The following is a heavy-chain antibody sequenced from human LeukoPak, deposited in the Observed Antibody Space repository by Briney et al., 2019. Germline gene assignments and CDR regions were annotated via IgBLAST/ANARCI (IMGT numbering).Heavy chain of an antibody. CDR2: IYTSGST. V-gene: IGHV4-61*02. J-gene: IGHJ3*02. CDR3: ARGDSSGWYPGAFDI. Sequence: SETLSPTCTVSGGSISSGSYYWRWLRQPAGKGLEWIGRIYTSGSTNYNPSLKSRVTKSVKTSKNQFSLKLSSVTAADTAVYYCARGDSSGWYPGAFDIWGQGTMVTVSS. CDR1: GGSISSGSYY. D-gene: IGHD6-19*01.